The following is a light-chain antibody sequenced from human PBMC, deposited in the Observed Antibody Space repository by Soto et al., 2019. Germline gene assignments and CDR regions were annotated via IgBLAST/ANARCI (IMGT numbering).Light chain of an antibody. CDR1: SSDVGAYNF. CDR3: TSHTASSTWV. J-gene: IGLJ3*02. CDR2: EVS. Sequence: QSALTQPASVSGSPGQSITISCTGTSSDVGAYNFVSWYQQFPGKAPKLMIYEVSNRPSGVSNRFSGSKSANTASLTISGLQAEDEADYYCTSHTASSTWVFGGGTKLTVL. V-gene: IGLV2-14*01.